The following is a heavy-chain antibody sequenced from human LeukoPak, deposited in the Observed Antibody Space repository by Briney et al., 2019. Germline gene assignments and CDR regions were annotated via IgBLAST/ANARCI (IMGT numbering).Heavy chain of an antibody. J-gene: IGHJ3*02. CDR1: GGTFSSYA. V-gene: IGHV1-69*05. CDR2: IIPIFGTA. D-gene: IGHD2-21*02. Sequence: SVKVSCKASGGTFSSYAISWVRQAPGQGLEWMGGIIPIFGTANYAQKFQGRVTITTDESTSTAYMELSSLRSEDTAVYYCARNLRCGDCSDAFDIWGQGTMVTVSS. CDR3: ARNLRCGDCSDAFDI.